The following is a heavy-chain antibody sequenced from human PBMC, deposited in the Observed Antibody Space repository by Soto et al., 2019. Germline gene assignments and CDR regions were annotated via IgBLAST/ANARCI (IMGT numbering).Heavy chain of an antibody. D-gene: IGHD6-6*01. CDR3: AGLDPHSNSFWFDH. CDR1: GGSISSGGYY. Sequence: QVQLQESGPGLVKPSQTLSLTCTVSGGSISSGGYYWSWIRQQPEKALERIGYSHYSGSTYYNPSLKNRIPKSVETSKNQFSLKLTSATAADTAVYHCAGLDPHSNSFWFDHWGQGTLVTFFS. J-gene: IGHJ5*02. CDR2: SHYSGST. V-gene: IGHV4-31*03.